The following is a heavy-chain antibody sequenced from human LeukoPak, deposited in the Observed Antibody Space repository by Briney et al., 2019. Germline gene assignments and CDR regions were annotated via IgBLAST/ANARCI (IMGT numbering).Heavy chain of an antibody. CDR1: GYTFTGYY. J-gene: IGHJ3*02. V-gene: IGHV1-2*02. CDR3: ARLLWSGSYNAFDI. CDR2: INPNSGGT. Sequence: APVKVSCKASGYTFTGYYMHWVRQAPGQGLEWMGWINPNSGGTNYAQKFQGRVTVTRDTSISTAYMELSRLRSDDTAVYYCARLLWSGSYNAFDIWGQGTMVTVSS. D-gene: IGHD1-26*01.